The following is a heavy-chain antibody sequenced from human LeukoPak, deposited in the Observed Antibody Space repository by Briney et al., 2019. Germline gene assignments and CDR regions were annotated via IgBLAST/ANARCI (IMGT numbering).Heavy chain of an antibody. CDR2: INPNSGGT. V-gene: IGHV1-2*02. CDR1: GYTFTDYY. J-gene: IGHJ4*02. CDR3: ARGHDNTGYNYFDY. Sequence: GASVKVSCKASGYTFTDYYIHWVRQATGQGLERMGWINPNSGGTNYAQKFQGRVTMTRDTSIATTYMDLSSLISDDTAVYYCARGHDNTGYNYFDYWGQGTLVTVSS. D-gene: IGHD3-9*01.